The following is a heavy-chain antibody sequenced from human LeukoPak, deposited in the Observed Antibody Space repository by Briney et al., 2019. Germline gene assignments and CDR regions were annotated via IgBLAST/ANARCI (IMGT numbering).Heavy chain of an antibody. CDR1: GGSIDIITYY. Sequence: SETLSLTCGVSGGSIDIITYYWGWIRQPPGKGLEWIGTIYYSGSTYYSPSLKSRVTISVDTSKNQFSLKLTSITAADTAVYYCARVDYDNNYYDYMDVWGKGTTVTVSS. D-gene: IGHD3-22*01. V-gene: IGHV4-39*07. CDR3: ARVDYDNNYYDYMDV. CDR2: IYYSGST. J-gene: IGHJ6*03.